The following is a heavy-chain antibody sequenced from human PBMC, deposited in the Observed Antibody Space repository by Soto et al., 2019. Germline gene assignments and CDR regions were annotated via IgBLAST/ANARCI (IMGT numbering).Heavy chain of an antibody. Sequence: SVKVSCKASGGTFSNYAISGVRQAPGQGLEWMGGIIPIFGTANYAQKFQGRVTITADESTSTAYMELSSLRSEDTAVYYCARDLGSSGYPFDYWGQGTLVTVSS. CDR3: ARDLGSSGYPFDY. J-gene: IGHJ4*02. CDR2: IIPIFGTA. CDR1: GGTFSNYA. D-gene: IGHD3-22*01. V-gene: IGHV1-69*13.